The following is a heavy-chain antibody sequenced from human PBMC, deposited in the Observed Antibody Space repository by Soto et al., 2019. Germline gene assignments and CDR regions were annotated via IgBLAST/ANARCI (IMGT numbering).Heavy chain of an antibody. Sequence: ASVKVSCKASGYTFTGYYMHWVRQAPGQGLEWMGWINPNSGGTNYAQKLQGWVTMTRDTSISTAYMELSRLRSDDTAVYYCALKSGSYYLDAFDIWGQGTMVTVSS. D-gene: IGHD1-26*01. CDR1: GYTFTGYY. CDR2: INPNSGGT. J-gene: IGHJ3*02. V-gene: IGHV1-2*04. CDR3: ALKSGSYYLDAFDI.